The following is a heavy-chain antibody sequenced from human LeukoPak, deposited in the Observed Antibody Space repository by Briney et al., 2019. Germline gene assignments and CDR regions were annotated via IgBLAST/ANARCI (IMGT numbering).Heavy chain of an antibody. CDR2: IYYSGST. D-gene: IGHD5-18*01. CDR3: AREVAGIQLFDY. CDR1: GGSISSYY. J-gene: IGHJ4*02. Sequence: PSETLSLTCTVSGGSISSYYWSWIRQPPGKGQEWIGYIYYSGSTNYNPSLKSRVTISVDTSKNQFSLKLTSVTAADTAVYYCAREVAGIQLFDYWGQGTLVTVSS. V-gene: IGHV4-59*01.